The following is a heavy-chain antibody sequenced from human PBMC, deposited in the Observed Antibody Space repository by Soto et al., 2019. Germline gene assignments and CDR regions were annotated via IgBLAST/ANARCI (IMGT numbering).Heavy chain of an antibody. CDR1: GFTFSSYA. CDR2: ISHNGNKQ. V-gene: IGHV3-30*04. D-gene: IGHD3-10*01. Sequence: AGGSLRLSCVAPGFTFSSYALHWIRQAPGKGLEWVAVISHNGNKQYYADSVKGRFTISRDTSKSTLYLQMTSLRADDTAVYYCASGARFYYGAIRYWGQGTLVTVSS. CDR3: ASGARFYYGAIRY. J-gene: IGHJ4*02.